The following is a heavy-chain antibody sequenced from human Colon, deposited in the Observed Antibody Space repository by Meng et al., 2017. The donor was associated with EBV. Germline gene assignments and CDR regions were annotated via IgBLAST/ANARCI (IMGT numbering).Heavy chain of an antibody. D-gene: IGHD2-15*01. Sequence: QLQRQEWGPVLVKPSQPLPPPGVFSGDFISSGNYHWSWIRQAPGKGLEWIGHSESTSYNPSLRSRVVISVDTAKNQFSLRLDSVTAADTAVYYCTTYAVGAGGRGYWGPGTLVTVAS. V-gene: IGHV4-30-4*01. CDR3: TTYAVGAGGRGY. CDR2: HSEST. J-gene: IGHJ4*02. CDR1: GDFISSGNYH.